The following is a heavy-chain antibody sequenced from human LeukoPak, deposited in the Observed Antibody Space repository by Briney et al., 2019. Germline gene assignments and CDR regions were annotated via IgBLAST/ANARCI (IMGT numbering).Heavy chain of an antibody. Sequence: ASVKVSCKASGYTFTSYAMHWVRQAPGQRLECMGWINTGNGNTKYSQKFQGRVTITRDTSASTAYMDLSSLRSEDTAVYYCAGKTENANPLPYYFDLWGQGTLVTGSS. CDR1: GYTFTSYA. CDR2: INTGNGNT. CDR3: AGKTENANPLPYYFDL. J-gene: IGHJ4*02. D-gene: IGHD4/OR15-4a*01. V-gene: IGHV1-3*04.